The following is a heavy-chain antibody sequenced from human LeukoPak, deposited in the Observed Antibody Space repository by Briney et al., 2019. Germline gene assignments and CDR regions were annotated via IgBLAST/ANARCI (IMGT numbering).Heavy chain of an antibody. J-gene: IGHJ4*02. CDR2: IYTSGST. CDR1: GGSISSYY. Sequence: SETLSLTCTVSGGSISSYYWSWIRQPAGKGLEWIGRIYTSGSTNYSPSLKSRVTMSVDTSKNQFSLNLRSVTSADTAVYFCTRVSIHGDSDYWGQGTLVTVSS. CDR3: TRVSIHGDSDY. V-gene: IGHV4-4*07.